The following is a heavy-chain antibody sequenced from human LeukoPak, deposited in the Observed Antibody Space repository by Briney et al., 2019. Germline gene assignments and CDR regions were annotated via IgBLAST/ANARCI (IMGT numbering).Heavy chain of an antibody. D-gene: IGHD6-19*01. CDR2: TSGSGGST. V-gene: IGHV3-23*01. CDR3: VKIAVAGTVFDY. Sequence: GGSLRLSCAASGFTFSSYAMSWVRQAPGKGLEWVSATSGSGGSTYYADSVKGRFTISRDNSKNTLYLQMNSLRAEDTAVYYCVKIAVAGTVFDYWGQGTLVTVSS. CDR1: GFTFSSYA. J-gene: IGHJ4*02.